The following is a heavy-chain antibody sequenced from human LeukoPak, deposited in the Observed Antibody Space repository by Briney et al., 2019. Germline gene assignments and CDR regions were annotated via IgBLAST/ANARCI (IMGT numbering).Heavy chain of an antibody. CDR3: AREPMTGIDY. J-gene: IGHJ4*02. Sequence: PGGSLRLSCAASGFTFSSYSTNWVRQAPGKGLEWVSSISSSSYIYYADSVKGRFTISRDNAKNSLYLQMNSLRAEDTAVYYCAREPMTGIDYWGQGTLVTVSS. D-gene: IGHD1-1*01. V-gene: IGHV3-21*01. CDR1: GFTFSSYS. CDR2: ISSSSYI.